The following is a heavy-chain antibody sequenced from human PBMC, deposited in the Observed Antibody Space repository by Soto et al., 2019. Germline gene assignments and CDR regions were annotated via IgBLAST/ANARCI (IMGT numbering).Heavy chain of an antibody. D-gene: IGHD2-15*01. CDR1: GGSISSYY. Sequence: SETLSLTCTVSGGSISSYYWSWVRQPPGKGLEWIGYIYYSGSTNYNPSLKSRVTISVDTSKNQFSLKLSSVTAADTAVYYCARSYRRYCSGGSCYSYYYYYMDVWGKGTTVTVAS. V-gene: IGHV4-59*13. CDR3: ARSYRRYCSGGSCYSYYYYYMDV. CDR2: IYYSGST. J-gene: IGHJ6*03.